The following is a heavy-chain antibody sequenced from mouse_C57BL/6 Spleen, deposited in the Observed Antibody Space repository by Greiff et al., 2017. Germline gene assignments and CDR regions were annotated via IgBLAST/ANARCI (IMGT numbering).Heavy chain of an antibody. CDR2: IWSGGST. J-gene: IGHJ2*01. Sequence: VHVVESGPGLVQPSQSLSITCTVSGFSLTSYGVHWVRQSPGKGLEWLGVIWSGGSTDYNAAFISRLSISKDNSKSQVFFKMNSLQADDTAIYYCARNWRYFDYWGQGTTLTVSS. V-gene: IGHV2-2*01. CDR3: ARNWRYFDY. CDR1: GFSLTSYG.